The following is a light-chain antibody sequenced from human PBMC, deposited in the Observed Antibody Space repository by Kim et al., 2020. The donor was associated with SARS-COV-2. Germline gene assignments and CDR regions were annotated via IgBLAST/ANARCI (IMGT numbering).Light chain of an antibody. J-gene: IGKJ1*01. Sequence: WLAWYQQKPGKAPKLLIYKVSYLQSGVPSRFSASGSETEFTLTINSLQPDDFATYYCQHYEDFPWTFGQGTKLEI. CDR3: QHYEDFPWT. CDR2: KVS. V-gene: IGKV1-5*03. CDR1: W.